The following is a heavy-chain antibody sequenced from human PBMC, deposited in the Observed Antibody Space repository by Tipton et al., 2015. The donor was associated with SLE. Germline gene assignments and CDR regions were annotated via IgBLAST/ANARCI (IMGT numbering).Heavy chain of an antibody. D-gene: IGHD3-3*01. V-gene: IGHV5-10-1*01. Sequence: VQLVQSGAEVKKPGESLRISCKASGYSFTNYWISWVRQMPGKGLEWMGRIDPSDSYTNYSPSFQGHVTISADKSISTAYLQWSSLKASDTAMYYCASLGYYDFWSGPRGAFDIWGQGTMVTVSS. CDR2: IDPSDSYT. J-gene: IGHJ3*02. CDR3: ASLGYYDFWSGPRGAFDI. CDR1: GYSFTNYW.